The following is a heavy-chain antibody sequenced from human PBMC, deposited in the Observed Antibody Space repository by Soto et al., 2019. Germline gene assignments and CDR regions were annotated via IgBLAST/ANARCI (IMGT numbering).Heavy chain of an antibody. J-gene: IGHJ4*02. CDR1: GGSITNYY. V-gene: IGHV4-59*08. CDR3: ARHGYSTAWYGSWDS. D-gene: IGHD6-19*01. CDR2: IYHTATT. Sequence: QVQLQESGPGLVKPSETLSLTCNVSGGSITNYYWSWIRQPPGKGLEWIGYIYHTATTNYNPSLKGRVTMLVDTSKTQFSLKLSSVTAADTAVYYCARHGYSTAWYGSWDSWGQGTLVTVSS.